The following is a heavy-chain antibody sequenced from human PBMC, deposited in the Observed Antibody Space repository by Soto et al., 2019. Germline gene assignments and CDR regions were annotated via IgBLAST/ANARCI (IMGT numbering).Heavy chain of an antibody. CDR1: GYIFASYW. V-gene: IGHV5-51*01. D-gene: IGHD6-6*01. CDR3: ARTRSFTLGFYYDGMDV. CDR2: IYPGDSDT. J-gene: IGHJ6*02. Sequence: VESLKISCQGSGYIFASYWICCLRQMPVKDLEWMGIIYPGDSDTRYSPSFQGQVTISADKSLRTAYLQWTSLKASDTALYYCARTRSFTLGFYYDGMDVWGQGTTVTVSS.